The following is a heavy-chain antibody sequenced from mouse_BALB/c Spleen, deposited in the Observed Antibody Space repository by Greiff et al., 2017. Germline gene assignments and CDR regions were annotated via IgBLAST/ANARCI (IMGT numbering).Heavy chain of an antibody. CDR3: TFDSACAGFAY. CDR1: GYSFTSYW. J-gene: IGHJ3*01. V-gene: IGHV1-5*01. Sequence: EVQRVESGTVLARPGASVKMSCKASGYSFTSYWMHWVKQRPGQGLEWIGAIYPGNSDTSYNQKFKGKAKLTAVTSASTAYMELSSLTNEDSAGYYSTFDSACAGFAYWGEGTLVTVSA. D-gene: IGHD3-2*01. CDR2: IYPGNSDT.